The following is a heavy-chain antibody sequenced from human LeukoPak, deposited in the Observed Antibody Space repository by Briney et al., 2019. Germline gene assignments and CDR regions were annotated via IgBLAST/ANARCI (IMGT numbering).Heavy chain of an antibody. CDR3: AKEGYYYDSSGYSHYVWDY. CDR2: ISGSGGST. D-gene: IGHD3-22*01. Sequence: GGSLRLSCAASGFTFSSYAMSWVRQAPGKGLEWVSAISGSGGSTYYADSVKGRFTISRDNSKNTLYLQMNSLRAEDTAVYYCAKEGYYYDSSGYSHYVWDYWGQGTLVTVSS. J-gene: IGHJ4*02. CDR1: GFTFSSYA. V-gene: IGHV3-23*01.